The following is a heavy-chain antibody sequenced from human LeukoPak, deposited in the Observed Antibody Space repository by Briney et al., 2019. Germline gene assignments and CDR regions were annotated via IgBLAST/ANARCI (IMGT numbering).Heavy chain of an antibody. J-gene: IGHJ4*02. CDR2: INHSGST. V-gene: IGHV4-34*01. CDR1: SGSFSGYY. D-gene: IGHD5-12*01. Sequence: PSETLSLTCAVYSGSFSGYYWGWIRQPPGKGLEWIGEINHSGSTNYNPSLKSRVTISVDTSKNQFSLRLSSVTAADTAVYYCARVYRATLDYWGQGTLVTVSS. CDR3: ARVYRATLDY.